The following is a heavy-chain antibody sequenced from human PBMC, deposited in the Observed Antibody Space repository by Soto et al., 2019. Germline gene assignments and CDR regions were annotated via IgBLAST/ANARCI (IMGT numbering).Heavy chain of an antibody. CDR1: GGTFSSYA. Sequence: QVQLVQSGAEVKKPGSSVKVSCKASGGTFSSYAISWVRQAPGQGLEWMGGIIPIFGTANYAQKFQGRVTSTADESTSTAYMELSSLRSEDTAVYYCARAFEYCSSTSCYTGRYYYYYGMDVWGQGTTVTVSS. CDR2: IIPIFGTA. J-gene: IGHJ6*02. D-gene: IGHD2-2*02. CDR3: ARAFEYCSSTSCYTGRYYYYYGMDV. V-gene: IGHV1-69*01.